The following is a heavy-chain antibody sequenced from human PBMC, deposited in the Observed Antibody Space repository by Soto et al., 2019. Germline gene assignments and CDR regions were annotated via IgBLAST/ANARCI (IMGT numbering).Heavy chain of an antibody. D-gene: IGHD3-3*01. CDR3: DQKVDFWSGYYAY. CDR2: IYDSGST. Sequence: SETLSLTCSVSGDSISSGDLYWSWIRQPPGKGLEWIGYIYDSGSTYYNPSLKSRINMSVDMSKNQFSLKLTSVTAADTAVYYCDQKVDFWSGYYAYWGQGTLVTVSS. V-gene: IGHV4-30-4*01. J-gene: IGHJ4*02. CDR1: GDSISSGDLY.